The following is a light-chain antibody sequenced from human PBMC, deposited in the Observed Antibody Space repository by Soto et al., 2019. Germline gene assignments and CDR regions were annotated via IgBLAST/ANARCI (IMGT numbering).Light chain of an antibody. CDR1: QSIGSN. Sequence: DIQLTQSPSSLSASVGDRVTITCRVSQSIGSNLNWYQQKVGKVPKLLIYAASSLQSGVPSRFRGSGSGTHFNLNISTLQPEDFATYYWQRSDSTLYTFGQGTKVEIK. J-gene: IGKJ2*01. CDR2: AAS. CDR3: QRSDSTLYT. V-gene: IGKV1-39*01.